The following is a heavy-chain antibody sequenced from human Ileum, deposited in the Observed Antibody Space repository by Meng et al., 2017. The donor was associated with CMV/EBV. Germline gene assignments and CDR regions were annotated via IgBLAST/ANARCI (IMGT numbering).Heavy chain of an antibody. J-gene: IGHJ4*02. D-gene: IGHD1-7*01. CDR3: ARDRVDWNYAGQIDY. CDR1: EFTVSNNY. V-gene: IGHV4-4*07. Sequence: VHVCEFGGGLVHPGGHLRPSCAASEFTVSNNYMAWVRQAPWKGLEWIGRIYTSGSTNYNPSLKSRVTMSVDTSKNQFSLKLSSVTAADTAVYYCARDRVDWNYAGQIDYWGQGTLVTVSS. CDR2: IYTSGST.